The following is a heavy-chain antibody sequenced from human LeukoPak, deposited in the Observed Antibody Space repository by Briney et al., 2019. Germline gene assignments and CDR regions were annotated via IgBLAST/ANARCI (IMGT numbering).Heavy chain of an antibody. J-gene: IGHJ3*02. CDR2: ISGSGGST. Sequence: GGSLRLSCAASGFTFSSYAMSWVRQAPGKGLEWVSAISGSGGSTYYADSVKGRFTISRDNSKNTLYLQMNSLRAEDTAVYYCAKYLLTRSSWYQASAFDIWGQGTMVTVSS. CDR1: GFTFSSYA. CDR3: AKYLLTRSSWYQASAFDI. D-gene: IGHD6-13*01. V-gene: IGHV3-23*01.